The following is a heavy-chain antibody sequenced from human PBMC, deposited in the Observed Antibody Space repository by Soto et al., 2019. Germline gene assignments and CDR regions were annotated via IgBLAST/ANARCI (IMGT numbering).Heavy chain of an antibody. CDR2: IYPGDSDT. V-gene: IGHV5-51*01. Sequence: SLKISCKASGYRFTNYWIGWVRQMPGKGLEWMGIIYPGDSDTRYSPSFQGQVTISADKSISTAYLQWSSLKASDTAMYYCARRITGSHFDYWGQGTLVTVSS. CDR1: GYRFTNYW. CDR3: ARRITGSHFDY. D-gene: IGHD1-20*01. J-gene: IGHJ4*02.